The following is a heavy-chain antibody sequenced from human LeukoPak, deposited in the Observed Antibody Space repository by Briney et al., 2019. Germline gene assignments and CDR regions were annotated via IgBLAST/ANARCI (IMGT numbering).Heavy chain of an antibody. CDR3: ARPRDTAYDAFDM. Sequence: GESLKISCKGSGYSFTSYWIGWVRQMPGEGLEWMGVIYPGDSDTRYSPSLQGQVTISVDKSFSTAYLQWSSLKASDTAMYFCARPRDTAYDAFDMWGQGTMVTVSS. CDR2: IYPGDSDT. V-gene: IGHV5-51*01. J-gene: IGHJ3*02. CDR1: GYSFTSYW. D-gene: IGHD5-18*01.